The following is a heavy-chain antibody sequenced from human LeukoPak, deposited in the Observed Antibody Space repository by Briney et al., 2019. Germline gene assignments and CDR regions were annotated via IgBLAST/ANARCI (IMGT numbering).Heavy chain of an antibody. CDR3: ARRPAANSGNYYAGDY. D-gene: IGHD1-26*01. Sequence: GGSLRLSCAASGFTFSSYGMHWVRQAPGKGLEWVSRINNDGSTTSYADSVKGRFTISRDNAKNTLYLQMNSLKSEDSAAYYCARRPAANSGNYYAGDYWGQGTLVTVSS. CDR2: INNDGSTT. J-gene: IGHJ4*02. CDR1: GFTFSSYG. V-gene: IGHV3-74*01.